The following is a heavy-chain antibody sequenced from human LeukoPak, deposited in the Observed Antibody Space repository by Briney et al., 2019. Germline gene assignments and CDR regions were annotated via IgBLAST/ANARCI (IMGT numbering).Heavy chain of an antibody. J-gene: IGHJ3*02. V-gene: IGHV5-51*01. CDR2: IYPGDSDT. CDR3: ARHRGYSNYEAIDI. Sequence: GESLKISCDGSGYRFTSYSIGGVRQIPRKGLERMGIIYPGDSDTRYSPSFQGQVAISADKSISTAYLQWSSLKASDTAMYYCARHRGYSNYEAIDIWGQGTMVTVSS. CDR1: GYRFTSYS. D-gene: IGHD5-12*01.